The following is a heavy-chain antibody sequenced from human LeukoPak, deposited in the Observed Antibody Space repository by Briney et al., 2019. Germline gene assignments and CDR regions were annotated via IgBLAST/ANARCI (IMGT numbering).Heavy chain of an antibody. CDR1: GGTFSSYA. V-gene: IGHV1-69*04. D-gene: IGHD4-17*01. Sequence: GASVKVSCKASGGTFSSYAISWVRQAPGQGLEWMGRIIPILGIANYAQKFQGRVTITADKSTSTAYMELSSLRSEDTAVYYCARGSRDYGDFYYYYGMDVWGQGTTVTVSS. J-gene: IGHJ6*02. CDR3: ARGSRDYGDFYYYYGMDV. CDR2: IIPILGIA.